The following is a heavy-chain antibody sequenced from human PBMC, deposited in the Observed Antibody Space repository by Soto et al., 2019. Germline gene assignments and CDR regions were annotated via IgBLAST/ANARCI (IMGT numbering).Heavy chain of an antibody. J-gene: IGHJ4*02. CDR3: ARDWVHDIVVVPAAMVQFDY. CDR2: ISAYNGNT. D-gene: IGHD2-2*01. V-gene: IGHV1-18*01. CDR1: GYTFTSYG. Sequence: ASVKVSCKASGYTFTSYGISWVRQAPGQGLEWMGWISAYNGNTNYAQKLQGRVTMTTDTSTSTAYMELRSLRSDDTAVYYCARDWVHDIVVVPAAMVQFDYWGQGTLVTVSS.